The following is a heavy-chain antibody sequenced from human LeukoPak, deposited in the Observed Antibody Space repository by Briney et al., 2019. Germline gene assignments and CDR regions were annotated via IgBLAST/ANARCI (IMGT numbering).Heavy chain of an antibody. V-gene: IGHV4-38-2*01. CDR1: GYSISSGYY. D-gene: IGHD6-13*01. Sequence: SETLSLTCAVSGYSISSGYYWGWIRQPPGKGLEWIGSIYHSGSTHYNPSLKSRVTISVDTSKKQFSLKLSSVTAADTAVYYCASNSSSWYFDYWGQGTLVTVSS. CDR2: IYHSGST. CDR3: ASNSSSWYFDY. J-gene: IGHJ4*02.